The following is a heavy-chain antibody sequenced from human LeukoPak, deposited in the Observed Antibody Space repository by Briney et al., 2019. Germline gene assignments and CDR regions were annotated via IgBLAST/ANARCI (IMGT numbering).Heavy chain of an antibody. D-gene: IGHD3-16*02. J-gene: IGHJ4*02. CDR2: INHSGST. V-gene: IGHV4-34*01. CDR1: GGSFSGYY. Sequence: PSETLSLTCAVYGGSFSGYYWSWIRQPPGKGLEWIGEINHSGSTNYNPPLKSRVTISVDTSKNRFSLKLSSVTAADTAVYYCARGSDYDYVWGSYRPKKTIDYWGQGTLVTVSS. CDR3: ARGSDYDYVWGSYRPKKTIDY.